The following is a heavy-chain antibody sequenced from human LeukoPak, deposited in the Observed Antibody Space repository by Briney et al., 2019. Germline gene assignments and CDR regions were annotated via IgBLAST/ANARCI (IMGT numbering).Heavy chain of an antibody. V-gene: IGHV4-39*01. CDR3: ARTLYTGNDGYYFDY. D-gene: IGHD1-1*01. Sequence: PSETLSLTCTVSGGSISSSSYYWGWIRQPPGKGLEWIGSIYYSGSTYYNPSLKSRVTISVDTSKNQFSLKLSSVTAADTAVYYCARTLYTGNDGYYFDYWARGPLATVSS. J-gene: IGHJ4*02. CDR2: IYYSGST. CDR1: GGSISSSSYY.